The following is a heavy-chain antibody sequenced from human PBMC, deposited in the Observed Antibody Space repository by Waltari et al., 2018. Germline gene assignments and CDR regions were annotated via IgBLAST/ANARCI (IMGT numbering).Heavy chain of an antibody. CDR2: IYHSGST. CDR3: ARGGWHYFDY. Sequence: QVQLQESGPGLVKPSETLSLTCTVSGGSIRSYYWSWIRQPPGKGLEWIGYIYHSGSTNYNPSLKSRVTISVDTSKNQFSLKLSSVTAADTAVYYCARGGWHYFDYWGQGTLVTVSS. CDR1: GGSIRSYY. J-gene: IGHJ4*02. V-gene: IGHV4-59*01. D-gene: IGHD3-22*01.